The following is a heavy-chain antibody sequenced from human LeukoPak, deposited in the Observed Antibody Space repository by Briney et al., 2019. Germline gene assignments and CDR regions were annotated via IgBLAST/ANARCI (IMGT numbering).Heavy chain of an antibody. V-gene: IGHV3-43*01. Sequence: GGSLRLSCAASGFTFDDYTMHWVRQAPGKGLEWVSLISWDGGSTYYADSVKGRFTISRDNSKNSLYLQMNSLRTEDTALYYCAKAASAGYSGYDSQAGVYYYYGMDVWGQGTTVTVSS. CDR2: ISWDGGST. J-gene: IGHJ6*02. D-gene: IGHD5-12*01. CDR3: AKAASAGYSGYDSQAGVYYYYGMDV. CDR1: GFTFDDYT.